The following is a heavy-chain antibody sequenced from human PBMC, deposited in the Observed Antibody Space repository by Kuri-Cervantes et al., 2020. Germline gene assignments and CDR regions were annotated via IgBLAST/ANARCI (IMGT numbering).Heavy chain of an antibody. D-gene: IGHD3-3*01. CDR2: IYTSGST. Sequence: SCTVSGGSISSGSYYWSWIRQPAGKGLEWIGRIYTSGSTNYNPSLKSRVTISVDTSKNQFSLKLRSVTAADTAVYYCARTEGREGNDFWSGYYYYYYYGMDVWGQGTTVTVSS. CDR3: ARTEGREGNDFWSGYYYYYYYGMDV. J-gene: IGHJ6*02. V-gene: IGHV4-61*02. CDR1: GGSISSGSYY.